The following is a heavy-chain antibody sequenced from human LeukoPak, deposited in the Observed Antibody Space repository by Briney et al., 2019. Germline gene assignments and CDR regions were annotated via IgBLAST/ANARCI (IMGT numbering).Heavy chain of an antibody. V-gene: IGHV3-30*04. J-gene: IGHJ6*02. D-gene: IGHD3-10*01. CDR1: GFSFSSYA. CDR2: VSFDGGDK. Sequence: GGSLRLSCAASGFSFSSYAMPWVRQAPGKGLQWVAVVSFDGGDKYYANSVKGRFTISRDNSKNTLDLQMDSLRPDDTAVYYCARVRVRAVILNYYYYGMDVWGQGTTVTVSS. CDR3: ARVRVRAVILNYYYYGMDV.